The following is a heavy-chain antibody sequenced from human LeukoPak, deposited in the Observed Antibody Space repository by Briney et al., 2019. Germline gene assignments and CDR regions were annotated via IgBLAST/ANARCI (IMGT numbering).Heavy chain of an antibody. D-gene: IGHD2-2*01. Sequence: SETLSLTCTVSGGSISSYYWSWIRQPPGKGLEWIGYIYYSGSTNYNPSLKSRVTISVDTSKNQFSLKLSSVTAVDTAVYYCARTVGYHDYWGQGTLVTVSS. CDR3: ARTVGYHDY. V-gene: IGHV4-59*01. J-gene: IGHJ4*02. CDR1: GGSISSYY. CDR2: IYYSGST.